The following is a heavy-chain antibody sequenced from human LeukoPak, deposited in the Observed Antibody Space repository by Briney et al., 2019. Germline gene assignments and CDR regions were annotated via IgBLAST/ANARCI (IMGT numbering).Heavy chain of an antibody. V-gene: IGHV3-23*01. D-gene: IGHD3-22*01. J-gene: IGHJ4*02. Sequence: GGSLRLSCAASGFTFSSYAMSWVRRAPGKGLEWVSAISGSGGSTYYADSVKGRFTISRDNSKNTLYLQMNSLRAEDTAEYYCAKGLTYYYDSSGYSPFDYWGQGTLVTVSS. CDR3: AKGLTYYYDSSGYSPFDY. CDR2: ISGSGGST. CDR1: GFTFSSYA.